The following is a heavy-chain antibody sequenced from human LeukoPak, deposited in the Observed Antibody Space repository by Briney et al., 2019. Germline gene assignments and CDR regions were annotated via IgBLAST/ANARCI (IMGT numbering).Heavy chain of an antibody. V-gene: IGHV4-59*01. D-gene: IGHD3-10*01. CDR2: IYYSRDT. Sequence: SETPSLACTVSRGSISGYSWSWIRQSPGGGLEWIGYIYYSRDTAYNPSLRSRVTLSVDTSKNQFSLQLRSVTTADTAVYYCVRGPYGTSISKWFDPWGQGTQVIVSP. J-gene: IGHJ5*02. CDR3: VRGPYGTSISKWFDP. CDR1: RGSISGYS.